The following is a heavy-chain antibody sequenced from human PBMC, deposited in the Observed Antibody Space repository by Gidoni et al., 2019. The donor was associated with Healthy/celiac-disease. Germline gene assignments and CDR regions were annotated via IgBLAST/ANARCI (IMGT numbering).Heavy chain of an antibody. D-gene: IGHD6-13*01. CDR2: IIPILGIA. Sequence: FSSSTISWVRQAPGHGLEWMGRIIPILGIANYAQKFQGRVTITADKSTSTAYMELSSLRAEDTAVYYCARASGAARLDPWGQGTLVTVSS. CDR3: ARASGAARLDP. J-gene: IGHJ5*02. V-gene: IGHV1-69*02. CDR1: FSSST.